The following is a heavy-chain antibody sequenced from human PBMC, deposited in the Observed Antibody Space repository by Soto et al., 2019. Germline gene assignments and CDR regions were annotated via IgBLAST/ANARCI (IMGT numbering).Heavy chain of an antibody. CDR3: AREVPTIAAAGNFDY. Sequence: GGSLRLSCAASGVTFSSYAMHWVRQAPGKGLEWVAVISYDGSNKYYADSVKGRFTISRDNSKNTLYLQMNSLRAEDTAVYYCAREVPTIAAAGNFDYWGQGTLVTVSS. CDR2: ISYDGSNK. D-gene: IGHD6-13*01. V-gene: IGHV3-30-3*01. J-gene: IGHJ4*02. CDR1: GVTFSSYA.